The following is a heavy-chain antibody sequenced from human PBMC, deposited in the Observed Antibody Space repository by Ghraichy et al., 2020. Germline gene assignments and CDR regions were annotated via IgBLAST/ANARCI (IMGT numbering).Heavy chain of an antibody. CDR3: ARHSPDFWSGFLPYYYYYGMDV. D-gene: IGHD3-3*01. CDR2: IYTSGST. CDR1: GGSISSYY. J-gene: IGHJ6*02. Sequence: SETLSLTCTVSGGSISSYYWSWIRQPPGKGLEWIGYIYTSGSTNYNPSLKSRVTISVDTSKNQFSLKLSSVTAADTAVYYCARHSPDFWSGFLPYYYYYGMDVWGQGTTVTVSS. V-gene: IGHV4-4*09.